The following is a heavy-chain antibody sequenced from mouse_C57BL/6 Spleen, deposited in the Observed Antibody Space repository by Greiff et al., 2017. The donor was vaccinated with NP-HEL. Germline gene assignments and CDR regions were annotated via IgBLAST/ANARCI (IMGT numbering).Heavy chain of an antibody. CDR2: ISDGGSYT. CDR1: GFTFSSYA. J-gene: IGHJ3*01. CDR3: ARGGVSAWFAY. V-gene: IGHV5-4*01. Sequence: EVQGVESGGGLVKPGGSLKLSCAASGFTFSSYAMSWVRQTPEKRLEWVATISDGGSYTYYPDNVKGRFTISRDNAKNNLYLQMRHLKSEDTAMYYCARGGVSAWFAYWGQGTLVTVAA.